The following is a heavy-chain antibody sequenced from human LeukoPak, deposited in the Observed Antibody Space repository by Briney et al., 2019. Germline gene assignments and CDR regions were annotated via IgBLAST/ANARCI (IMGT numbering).Heavy chain of an antibody. Sequence: GASVKVSCKTSGYTFTGYYMHWVRQAPGQRLEWMGWINPSSGGTNYAQNFRGRVTMTRDTSISTAYVELNSLSSDDTAVYYCVTYYDSSGYFSYWGQGTLVTVSS. CDR2: INPSSGGT. V-gene: IGHV1-2*02. CDR3: VTYYDSSGYFSY. D-gene: IGHD3-22*01. J-gene: IGHJ4*02. CDR1: GYTFTGYY.